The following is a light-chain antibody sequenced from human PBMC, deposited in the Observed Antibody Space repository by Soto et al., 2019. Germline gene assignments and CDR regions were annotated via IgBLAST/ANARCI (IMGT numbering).Light chain of an antibody. CDR3: QQYGDSPLT. Sequence: EILLTQSPSTLSLSPGEGVTLSCRASQSVTVNSLAWYQQKPGQAPRLLIYAASTRPAAVPDRFTGSGSGTDFALTISRLEPEDFGVYYCQQYGDSPLTSGQGTRLEIK. V-gene: IGKV3-20*01. CDR1: QSVTVNS. J-gene: IGKJ5*01. CDR2: AAS.